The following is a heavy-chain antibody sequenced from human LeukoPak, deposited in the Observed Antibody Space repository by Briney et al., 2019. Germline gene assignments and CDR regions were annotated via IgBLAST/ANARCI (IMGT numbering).Heavy chain of an antibody. D-gene: IGHD2-2*01. Sequence: ASVKVSCKASGYTFTSYGISWVRQAPGQGLEWMGWISAYNGNTNYAQKLQGRVTMTTDTSTSTAYMELRSLRSDDTAVYYCARDVGICSSTSCYVDFDYWGQGILVTVSS. J-gene: IGHJ4*02. CDR3: ARDVGICSSTSCYVDFDY. CDR2: ISAYNGNT. CDR1: GYTFTSYG. V-gene: IGHV1-18*01.